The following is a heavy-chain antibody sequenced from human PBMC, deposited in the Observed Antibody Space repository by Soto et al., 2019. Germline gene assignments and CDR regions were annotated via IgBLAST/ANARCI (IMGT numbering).Heavy chain of an antibody. CDR3: ARTLEYSSSSDLVDYYYYGMDV. CDR2: IYPGDSDT. J-gene: IGHJ6*02. V-gene: IGHV5-51*01. CDR1: GYSFTSYW. D-gene: IGHD6-6*01. Sequence: GESLKISCKGSGYSFTSYWIGWVRQMPGKGLEWMGIIYPGDSDTRYSPSFQGQVTSSADKSINTAYLQWSSLKAPDTARYYCARTLEYSSSSDLVDYYYYGMDVWGQGTTVTVSS.